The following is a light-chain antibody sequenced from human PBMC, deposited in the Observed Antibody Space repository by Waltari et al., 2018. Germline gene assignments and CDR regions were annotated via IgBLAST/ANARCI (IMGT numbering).Light chain of an antibody. CDR1: SSDVGTYNL. J-gene: IGLJ2*01. CDR2: EVT. V-gene: IGLV2-23*02. CDR3: FSHAGANSHVV. Sequence: QSALTQPASVSGSPGQAITISCSGTSSDVGTYNLVSWYQQLPGKAPKLMIYEVTKRPSGCSTRFAGSKSGNTASLTISGLQAEDEADYFCFSHAGANSHVVFGGGTKVTVL.